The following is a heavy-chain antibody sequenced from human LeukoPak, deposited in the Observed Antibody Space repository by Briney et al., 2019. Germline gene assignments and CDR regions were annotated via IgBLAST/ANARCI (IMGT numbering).Heavy chain of an antibody. V-gene: IGHV3-23*01. CDR3: AKGALGSRRHYFFDY. J-gene: IGHJ4*02. CDR1: GFTFSAYA. Sequence: GGSLRLSCAASGFTFSAYAMSWVRQAPGKGLEWVSAIGGSGGSTYYADSVKGRFTISRDNSKNTLYLQMNTLRAEDRAVYYCAKGALGSRRHYFFDYWGQGTLVTVSS. CDR2: IGGSGGST. D-gene: IGHD6-13*01.